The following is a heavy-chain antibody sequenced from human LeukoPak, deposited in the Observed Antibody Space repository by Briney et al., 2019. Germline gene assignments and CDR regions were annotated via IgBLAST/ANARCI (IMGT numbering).Heavy chain of an antibody. J-gene: IGHJ4*02. CDR2: IHHSGST. CDR1: GLSINTGYY. D-gene: IGHD3-3*01. CDR3: ARSMVVEWLLRGRQASISFDY. Sequence: SETLSLTCSVSGLSINTGYYWGWIRQSPGKGLELIGYIHHSGSTYYNPSLKSRVTISVDTSKNQFSLKLSSVTAADTAVYYCARSMVVEWLLRGRQASISFDYWGQGTLVTVSS. V-gene: IGHV4-38-2*02.